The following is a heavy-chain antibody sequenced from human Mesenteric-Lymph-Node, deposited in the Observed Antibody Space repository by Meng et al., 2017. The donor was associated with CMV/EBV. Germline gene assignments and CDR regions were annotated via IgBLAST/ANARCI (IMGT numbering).Heavy chain of an antibody. Sequence: GESLKISCAGSGFSVGANYMTWVRQAPGKGLEWVSIIYSGGNRYYRDSVKGRFTISRDNAKNSLYLQMNSLRAEDTAVYFCARDRGGLGSSLHTPFDYWGQGTLVTVSS. D-gene: IGHD6-13*01. CDR3: ARDRGGLGSSLHTPFDY. CDR1: GFSVGANY. J-gene: IGHJ4*02. V-gene: IGHV3-66*01. CDR2: IYSGGNR.